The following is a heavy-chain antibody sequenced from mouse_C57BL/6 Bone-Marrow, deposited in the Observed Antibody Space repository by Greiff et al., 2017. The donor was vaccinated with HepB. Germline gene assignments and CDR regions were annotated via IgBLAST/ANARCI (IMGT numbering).Heavy chain of an antibody. CDR3: AKWLFYYAMDY. J-gene: IGHJ4*01. V-gene: IGHV1S26*01. Sequence: VQLQQPGAELVKPGASVKLSCKASGYTFTSYTMHWVKQRPGQGLEWIGYINPSSGYTKYNQKFKDKATLTADKSSSTAYMQLSSLTSEDSAVYYCAKWLFYYAMDYWGQGTSVTVSS. CDR1: GYTFTSYT. D-gene: IGHD2-2*01. CDR2: INPSSGYT.